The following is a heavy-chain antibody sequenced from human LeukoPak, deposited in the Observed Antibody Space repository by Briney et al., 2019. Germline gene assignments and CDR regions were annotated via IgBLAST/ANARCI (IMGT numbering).Heavy chain of an antibody. CDR2: ISYDGTNK. Sequence: QSGGSLRLSCAASGFTFSAYSMHWVRQTPGKGLEWVTDISYDGTNKSYADSVKGRFTISRDSSTNTLYLQMNSLRAEDTAVYYCAKDDGYSYGYDLYGFGYWGQGTLVTVSS. CDR3: AKDDGYSYGYDLYGFGY. J-gene: IGHJ4*02. CDR1: GFTFSAYS. V-gene: IGHV3-30-3*01. D-gene: IGHD5-18*01.